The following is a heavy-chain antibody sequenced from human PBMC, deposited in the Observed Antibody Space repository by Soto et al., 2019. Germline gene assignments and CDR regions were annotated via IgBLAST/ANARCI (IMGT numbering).Heavy chain of an antibody. V-gene: IGHV4-34*01. J-gene: IGHJ4*02. CDR3: ARKAQAAAGTTPLFDY. Sequence: SQTLSLTCAVYGGSFSGYYWSWIRQPPGKGLEWIGEINHSGSTKYNPSLKSRVPISEDTSKNQFSLKLSSVTAADTAVYYCARKAQAAAGTTPLFDYWGQGTLVTVSS. CDR2: INHSGST. D-gene: IGHD6-13*01. CDR1: GGSFSGYY.